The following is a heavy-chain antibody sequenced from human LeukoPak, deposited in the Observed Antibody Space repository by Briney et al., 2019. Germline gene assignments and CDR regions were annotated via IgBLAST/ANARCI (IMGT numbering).Heavy chain of an antibody. Sequence: HAGGSLRLSCAASGFTFSASGLHWVRQASGKGLEWLGRIVNKPNNYATVYAASLTGRFTISRDDSKNTAYLQINSLKTEDSAVYYCVGDYNAWTGLNYWGQGTLVAVSS. J-gene: IGHJ4*02. V-gene: IGHV3-73*01. D-gene: IGHD4-17*01. CDR2: IVNKPNNYAT. CDR1: GFTFSASG. CDR3: VGDYNAWTGLNY.